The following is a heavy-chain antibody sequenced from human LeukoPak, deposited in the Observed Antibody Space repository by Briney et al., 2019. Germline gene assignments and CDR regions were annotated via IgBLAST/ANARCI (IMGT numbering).Heavy chain of an antibody. CDR3: AKDARLGTHTNWYFDL. J-gene: IGHJ2*01. Sequence: PGGSLRLSCAASGFTFDDYAMHWVRQAPGKGLEWVSGISWNSGSIGYADSVKGRFTISRDNAKNSLYLQMNSLRAEDTALYYCAKDARLGTHTNWYFDLWGRGTLVTVSS. D-gene: IGHD3-22*01. V-gene: IGHV3-9*01. CDR2: ISWNSGSI. CDR1: GFTFDDYA.